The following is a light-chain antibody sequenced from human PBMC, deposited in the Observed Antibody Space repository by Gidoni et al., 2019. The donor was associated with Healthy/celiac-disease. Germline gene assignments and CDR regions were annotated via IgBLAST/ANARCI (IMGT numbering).Light chain of an antibody. CDR3: QSFDSSKEV. Sequence: NFMLTQPHSVSESPGTTVTISCTRSRGRIASNYVQWYHQRPGSAPTTVIYEDNQRPAGVPERFSVSIDSSSNSASLTISGLKTEDEADYYCQSFDSSKEVFGGGTKLTVL. J-gene: IGLJ3*02. CDR1: RGRIASNY. V-gene: IGLV6-57*03. CDR2: EDN.